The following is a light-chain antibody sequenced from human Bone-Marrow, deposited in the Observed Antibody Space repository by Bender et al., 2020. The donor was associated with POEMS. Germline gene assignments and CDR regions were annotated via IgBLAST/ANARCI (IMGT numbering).Light chain of an antibody. J-gene: IGLJ3*02. V-gene: IGLV1-44*01. CDR1: GSNIGGYP. Sequence: QSVLTQPPSVSGTPGQRVTISCSGSGSNIGGYPVNWYQQLPGTAPRLLIYTNNERPSGVPDRFSGSKSGTSASLAITGLQSDDAAIYFCVAWDASLNGWVFGGGTKLTVL. CDR3: VAWDASLNGWV. CDR2: TNN.